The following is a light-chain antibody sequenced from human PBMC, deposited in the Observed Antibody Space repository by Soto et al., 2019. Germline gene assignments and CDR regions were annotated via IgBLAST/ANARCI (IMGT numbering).Light chain of an antibody. Sequence: EIVLTQSPATLSLSPGEIATLSCRASQSVSSYLAWYQQKPGQAPRLLIYDASNKATGIPARFSGSGSGTDFTLTISSLESEDFAVYYCQQRSNWPLTFGGGTKVEIK. CDR1: QSVSSY. J-gene: IGKJ4*01. V-gene: IGKV3-11*01. CDR3: QQRSNWPLT. CDR2: DAS.